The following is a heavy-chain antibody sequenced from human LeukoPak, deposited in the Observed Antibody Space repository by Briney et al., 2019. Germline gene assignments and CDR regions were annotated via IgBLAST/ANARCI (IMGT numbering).Heavy chain of an antibody. D-gene: IGHD3-10*01. Sequence: GGSLRLSCAASGFTFSNYGMNWVRKAPGKGLEWVSIITSGVGITYYADSVKGRFTISRDNSKNTLYLQMNSLRAEDTAVYYCAKGDYYDFDYWGQGTLVTVSS. CDR3: AKGDYYDFDY. V-gene: IGHV3-23*01. CDR1: GFTFSNYG. CDR2: ITSGVGIT. J-gene: IGHJ4*02.